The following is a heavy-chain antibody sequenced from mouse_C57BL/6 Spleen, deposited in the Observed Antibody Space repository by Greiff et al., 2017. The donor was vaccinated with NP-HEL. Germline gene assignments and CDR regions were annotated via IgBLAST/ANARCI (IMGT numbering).Heavy chain of an antibody. J-gene: IGHJ3*01. D-gene: IGHD2-1*01. CDR1: GYSITIGSY. Sequence: EVQLQQSGPGLFPPSQSLSLPCSVPGYSITIGSYCHWILQFPGNKLEWLGYISYDCSNNYNPSLKNRISITRDTSKNQFFLKLNSVTTEDTATYYCARSRDGNLAYWGQGTLVTVSA. CDR3: ARSRDGNLAY. V-gene: IGHV3-6*01. CDR2: ISYDCSN.